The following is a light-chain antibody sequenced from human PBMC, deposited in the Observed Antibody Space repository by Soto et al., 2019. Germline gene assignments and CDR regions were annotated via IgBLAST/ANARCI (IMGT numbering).Light chain of an antibody. V-gene: IGLV2-14*01. J-gene: IGLJ1*01. CDR2: EAT. Sequence: QSVLTQPASMSGSPGQSITISCTGTSSDIGRYNFVSWYQHHPGKAPKLIIYEATKRHSGVSYRFSVSKPGNTASLTIYGLQAEDEADYYCTSYTIPSPYVFGTGTKVTVL. CDR3: TSYTIPSPYV. CDR1: SSDIGRYNF.